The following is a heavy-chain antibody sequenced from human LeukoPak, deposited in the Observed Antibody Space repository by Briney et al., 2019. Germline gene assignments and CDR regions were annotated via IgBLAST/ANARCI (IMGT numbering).Heavy chain of an antibody. CDR1: GFTFSSYA. Sequence: GGSLRLSCAASGFTFSSYAMSWVRQAPGKGLEWVSAISGSGGSTYYADSVKGRFTISRDNSKNTLYLQMNSLRAEDTAVYYCANQYELPLDKYYFDYWGQGTLVTVSS. V-gene: IGHV3-23*01. D-gene: IGHD2-2*01. CDR3: ANQYELPLDKYYFDY. J-gene: IGHJ4*02. CDR2: ISGSGGST.